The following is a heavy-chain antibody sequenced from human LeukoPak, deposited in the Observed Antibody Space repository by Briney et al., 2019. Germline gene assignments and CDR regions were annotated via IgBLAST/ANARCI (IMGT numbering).Heavy chain of an antibody. CDR3: ARAMGWLPTNAFDI. CDR2: IKQDGSEK. J-gene: IGHJ3*02. Sequence: PGGSLRLSCAASGFTFSSYWMSWVRQAPGKGLEWVANIKQDGSEKYYVDSVKGRFTISRDNAKNSLYLQMNSLRAEDTAVYYCARAMGWLPTNAFDIWGQGTMVTVSS. CDR1: GFTFSSYW. D-gene: IGHD5-24*01. V-gene: IGHV3-7*03.